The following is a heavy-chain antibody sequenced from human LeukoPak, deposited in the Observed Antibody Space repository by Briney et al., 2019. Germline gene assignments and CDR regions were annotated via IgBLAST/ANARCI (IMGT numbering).Heavy chain of an antibody. Sequence: PSETLSLTCTVSGGSISSSLYYWGWIRQPPGKGLERIGSIYYSGSTYYNPSLKSRVTIFVDTSKSQFSLKLSSVTAADTAVYYCARHDRGVTTVLYYWGQGTLVTVSS. V-gene: IGHV4-39*01. CDR3: ARHDRGVTTVLYY. CDR1: GGSISSSLYY. J-gene: IGHJ4*02. CDR2: IYYSGST. D-gene: IGHD4-17*01.